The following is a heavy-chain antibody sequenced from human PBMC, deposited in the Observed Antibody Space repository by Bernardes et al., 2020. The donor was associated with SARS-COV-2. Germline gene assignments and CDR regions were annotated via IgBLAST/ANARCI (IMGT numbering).Heavy chain of an antibody. D-gene: IGHD5-18*01. CDR2: IYYSGST. J-gene: IGHJ4*02. V-gene: IGHV4-59*01. Sequence: TLYLTSTLSGGSISSYYWSWIRQPPGKGLEWIGYIYYSGSTNYNPSLKSRVTISVDTSKNQFSLKLSSVTAADTAVYYCARGQLWLDYWGQGTLVTVSS. CDR1: GGSISSYY. CDR3: ARGQLWLDY.